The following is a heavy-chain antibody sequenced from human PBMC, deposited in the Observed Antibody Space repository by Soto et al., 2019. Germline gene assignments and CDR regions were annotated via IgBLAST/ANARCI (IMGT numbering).Heavy chain of an antibody. D-gene: IGHD6-19*01. V-gene: IGHV4-34*01. CDR1: GGSFSGYY. J-gene: IGHJ4*02. CDR2: INHSGST. Sequence: QVQLQQWGAGLLKPSETLSLTCAVYGGSFSGYYWSWIRQPPGKGLEWIGEINHSGSTNYNPSLTSRVTISVDTSKNQFSLKLSSVTAADTAVYYCARGKAWQWLAYFDYWGQGTLVTVSS. CDR3: ARGKAWQWLAYFDY.